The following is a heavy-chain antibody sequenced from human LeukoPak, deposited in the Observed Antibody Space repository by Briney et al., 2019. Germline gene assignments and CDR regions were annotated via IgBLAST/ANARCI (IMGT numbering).Heavy chain of an antibody. CDR1: GFTFNKHG. J-gene: IGHJ5*02. D-gene: IGHD3-10*01. CDR3: AKDTTFSWGLLWFGELSS. CDR2: IRNDGNDK. V-gene: IGHV3-30*02. Sequence: GGSLRLSCAASGFTFNKHGMHWVRQAPGKGLEWFSFIRNDGNDKYYADSVKGRFTISRDNSKNTLYLQMNSLRAEDTAVYYCAKDTTFSWGLLWFGELSSWGQGTRVTFPS.